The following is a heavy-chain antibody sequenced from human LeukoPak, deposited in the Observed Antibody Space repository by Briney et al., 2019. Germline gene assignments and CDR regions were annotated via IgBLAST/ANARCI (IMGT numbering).Heavy chain of an antibody. D-gene: IGHD2-2*01. CDR1: GFTFSDYA. CDR2: ISSSSSYI. CDR3: AREGYCSSTSSCYYYYYYMDV. Sequence: TGGSLRLSCAASGFTFSDYAMSWVRQAPGKGLEWVSSISSSSSYIYYADSVKGRFTISRDNAKNSLYPQMNSLRAEDTAVYYCAREGYCSSTSSCYYYYYYMDVWGKGTTVTVSS. V-gene: IGHV3-21*01. J-gene: IGHJ6*03.